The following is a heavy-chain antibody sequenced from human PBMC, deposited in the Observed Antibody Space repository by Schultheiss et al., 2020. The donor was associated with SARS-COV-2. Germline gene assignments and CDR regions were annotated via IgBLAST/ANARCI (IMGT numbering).Heavy chain of an antibody. CDR1: GFTFTSSA. D-gene: IGHD3-22*01. J-gene: IGHJ4*02. V-gene: IGHV1-2*04. CDR3: ARASDDSSGYWDY. Sequence: ASVKVSCKASGFTFTSSAVQWVRQARGQRLEWIGWINPNSGGTNYAQKFQGWVTMTRDTSISTAYMELSRLRSDDTAVYYCARASDDSSGYWDYWGQGTLVTVSS. CDR2: INPNSGGT.